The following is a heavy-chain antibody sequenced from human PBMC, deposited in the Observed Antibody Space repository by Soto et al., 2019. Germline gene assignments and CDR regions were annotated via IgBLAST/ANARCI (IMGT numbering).Heavy chain of an antibody. J-gene: IGHJ4*02. CDR3: ARVEGGEGSWYYFDY. CDR2: IYHSGST. CDR1: GGSISSGGYS. D-gene: IGHD6-13*01. Sequence: QLQLQESGSGLVKPSQTLSLTCAVSGGSISSGGYSWSWIRQPLGKGLEWIGYIYHSGSTYYNPSLKTRVTLSVDRSKNQFSMKLRSVTAADTAVYYCARVEGGEGSWYYFDYWGQGTLVTVSS. V-gene: IGHV4-30-2*01.